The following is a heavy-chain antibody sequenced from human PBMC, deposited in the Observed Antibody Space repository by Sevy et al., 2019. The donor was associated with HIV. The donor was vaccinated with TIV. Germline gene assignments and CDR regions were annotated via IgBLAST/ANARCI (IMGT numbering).Heavy chain of an antibody. V-gene: IGHV3-30*18. J-gene: IGHJ6*02. CDR3: AKDGAGYYDYYYYGMDV. Sequence: GGSLRLSCAASGFTFSSYGMHWVRQAPGKGLEWVAVISYDGSNKYYADSVKGGFTISRDNSKNTLYLQMNSLRAEDTAVYYCAKDGAGYYDYYYYGMDVWGQGTTVTVSS. D-gene: IGHD3-22*01. CDR1: GFTFSSYG. CDR2: ISYDGSNK.